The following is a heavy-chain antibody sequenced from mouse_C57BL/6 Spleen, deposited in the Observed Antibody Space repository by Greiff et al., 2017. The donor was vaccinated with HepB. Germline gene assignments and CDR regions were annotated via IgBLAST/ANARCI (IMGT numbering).Heavy chain of an antibody. Sequence: EVQLQESGAELVRPGASVKLSCTASGFNIKDDYMHWVKQRPEQGLEWIGWIDPENGDTEYASKFQGKATITAETSSNTAYLQLSSLTSEDTAVYYCTTRDLTTGGFDYWGQGTTLTVSS. CDR2: IDPENGDT. J-gene: IGHJ2*01. CDR1: GFNIKDDY. V-gene: IGHV14-4*01. D-gene: IGHD2-12*01. CDR3: TTRDLTTGGFDY.